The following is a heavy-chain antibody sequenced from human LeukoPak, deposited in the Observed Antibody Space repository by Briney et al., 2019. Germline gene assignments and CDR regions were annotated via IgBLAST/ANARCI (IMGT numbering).Heavy chain of an antibody. J-gene: IGHJ2*01. CDR2: IYYSGRT. Sequence: SETLSLTCTVSGGSVNNDNYYWSWIRQPPGQGLEWIGYIYYSGRTNYNPSLKSRVAMSVDTSKNQFSLKLNSVTAADTAVYYCARAPLSYCSSTSCYRYFDLWGRGTLVTVSS. V-gene: IGHV4-61*01. CDR3: ARAPLSYCSSTSCYRYFDL. CDR1: GGSVNNDNYY. D-gene: IGHD2-2*02.